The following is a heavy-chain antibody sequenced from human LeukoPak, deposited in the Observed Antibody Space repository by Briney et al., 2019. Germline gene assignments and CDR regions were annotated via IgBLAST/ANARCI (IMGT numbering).Heavy chain of an antibody. D-gene: IGHD2-2*02. CDR1: GFTFSDYY. J-gene: IGHJ6*04. V-gene: IGHV3-11*06. CDR3: ARDLPIYYYGMDV. CDR2: ISSSSSYT. Sequence: PGGSLRLSCAASGFTFSDYYMSWIRQAPWKGLEWVSYISSSSSYTNYADSVKGRFTISRDNAKNSLYLQMNSLRAEDTAVYYCARDLPIYYYGMDVWGKGTTVTVSS.